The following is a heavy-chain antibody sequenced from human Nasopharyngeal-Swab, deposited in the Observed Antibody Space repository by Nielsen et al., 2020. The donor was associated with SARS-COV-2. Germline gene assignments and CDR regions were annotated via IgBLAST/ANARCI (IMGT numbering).Heavy chain of an antibody. J-gene: IGHJ3*02. CDR2: IKQDGSEK. CDR1: GFTFSSYW. V-gene: IGHV3-7*01. Sequence: GGSLRLSCAASGFTFSSYWMSWVRQAPGKGLEWVANIKQDGSEKYYVDSVKGRFTISRDNAENSLYLQMNSLRAEDTTVYYCARDLSMIVVLIGTPSAFDIWGQGTMVTVSS. CDR3: ARDLSMIVVLIGTPSAFDI. D-gene: IGHD3-22*01.